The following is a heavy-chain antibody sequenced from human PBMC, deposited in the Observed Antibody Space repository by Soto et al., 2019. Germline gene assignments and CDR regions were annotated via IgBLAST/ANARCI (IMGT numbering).Heavy chain of an antibody. D-gene: IGHD3-10*01. CDR2: ISSGSSYI. Sequence: EVQLVESGGGLVKPGGSLRLSCAASGFTFSSYSMNWVRQAPGKGLEWVSSISSGSSYIYYADSVKGRFTISRDNAKKSLYLQMNSLGAEDTAVYHCARSSVGSGKLWNYYGMDVWGQGTPVTVSS. J-gene: IGHJ6*02. CDR3: ARSSVGSGKLWNYYGMDV. CDR1: GFTFSSYS. V-gene: IGHV3-21*01.